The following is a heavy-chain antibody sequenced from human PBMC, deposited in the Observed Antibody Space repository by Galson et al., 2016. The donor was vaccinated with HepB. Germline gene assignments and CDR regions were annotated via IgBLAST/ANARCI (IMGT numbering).Heavy chain of an antibody. V-gene: IGHV3-11*01. D-gene: IGHD6-13*01. CDR2: ISSSGNVI. J-gene: IGHJ4*02. CDR1: GFTFSDYY. Sequence: SLRLSCAASGFTFSDYYMTWIRQAPGKGLAWVSYISSSGNVIYYADSVKGRLTISRDNAENSLSLQMNSLRAEDTAVYYCASRRYTGRGGYSSSWLREYWGQGTLVTVSS. CDR3: ASRRYTGRGGYSSSWLREY.